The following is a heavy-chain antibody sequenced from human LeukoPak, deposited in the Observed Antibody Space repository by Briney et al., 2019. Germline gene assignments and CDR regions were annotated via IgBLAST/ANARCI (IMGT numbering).Heavy chain of an antibody. Sequence: SETLSLTCAVYGGSFSGYYWSWIRQPPGKGLEWIGEINRSGSTNYNPSLKSRVTISVDTSKNQFSLKLSSVTAADTAVYYCARLGPFYGSGSYLGFEWFDPWGQGTLVTVSS. D-gene: IGHD3-10*01. CDR3: ARLGPFYGSGSYLGFEWFDP. CDR2: INRSGST. J-gene: IGHJ5*02. V-gene: IGHV4-34*01. CDR1: GGSFSGYY.